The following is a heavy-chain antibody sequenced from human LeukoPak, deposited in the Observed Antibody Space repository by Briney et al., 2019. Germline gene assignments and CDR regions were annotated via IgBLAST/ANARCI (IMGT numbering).Heavy chain of an antibody. CDR3: ARVRGYSFGRPTGYFDY. V-gene: IGHV3-11*05. J-gene: IGHJ4*02. CDR1: GFTFTDSY. CDR2: ISSSSSYT. Sequence: KPGGSLRLSCAAPGFTFTDSYMSWIRQAPGKGLEWVSYISSSSSYTNYADSVKGRFIISRDNANNSLFLQMNSLRAEDTAVHFCARVRGYSFGRPTGYFDYWGQGTLVTVSS. D-gene: IGHD5-18*01.